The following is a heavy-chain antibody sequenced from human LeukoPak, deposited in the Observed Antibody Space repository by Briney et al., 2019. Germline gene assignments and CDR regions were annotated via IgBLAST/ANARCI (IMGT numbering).Heavy chain of an antibody. V-gene: IGHV4-34*01. CDR2: INHSGST. J-gene: IGHJ4*02. D-gene: IGHD3-16*01. Sequence: SGTLSLTCAVYGGSFSGYYWSWIRQPPGKGLEWIGEINHSGSTNYNPSLKSRVTISVDTSKNQFSLKLSCVTAADTAVYYCARVRGNRGKYFDYWGQGTLVTVSS. CDR1: GGSFSGYY. CDR3: ARVRGNRGKYFDY.